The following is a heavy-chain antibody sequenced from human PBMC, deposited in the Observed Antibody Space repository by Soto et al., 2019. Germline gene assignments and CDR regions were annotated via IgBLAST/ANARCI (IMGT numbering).Heavy chain of an antibody. V-gene: IGHV1-3*05. CDR2: INAGNGNT. CDR3: ARWWESFLDY. J-gene: IGHJ4*02. Sequence: QVQLVQSGAEEKKPGASVKVSCKASGYTFTSYAMHWVRQAPGQRLEWMGWINAGNGNTKYSQKFQGRVTITRDTAASSAYMELSSLRSDDTAVYYGARWWESFLDYWGQGTLVTVSS. D-gene: IGHD1-26*01. CDR1: GYTFTSYA.